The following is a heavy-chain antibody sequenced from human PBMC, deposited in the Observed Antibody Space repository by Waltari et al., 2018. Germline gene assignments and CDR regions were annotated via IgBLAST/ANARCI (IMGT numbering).Heavy chain of an antibody. Sequence: QVQLQESGPGLVKSSETLSLTCTVSGGSISRSGYYWGWVRQPPGKGLEWIANIYYSGATYYSPSLRSRATISLDTSKNQFSLRLTSVTAADTAVYYCARALAPKWFDPWGRGTLVTVSS. J-gene: IGHJ5*02. CDR1: GGSISRSGYY. CDR2: IYYSGAT. CDR3: ARALAPKWFDP. V-gene: IGHV4-39*07.